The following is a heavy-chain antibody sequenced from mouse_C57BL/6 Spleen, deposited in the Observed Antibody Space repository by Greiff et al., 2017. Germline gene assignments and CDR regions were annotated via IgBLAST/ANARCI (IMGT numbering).Heavy chain of an antibody. Sequence: EVKLVESGVDLVKPGGSLKLSCAASGFTFSSYGMSWVRQTPEKRLEWVATISSGGSYTYYPDSVKGRFTISSDNANNARDLQMSSLKSEHTAMYDCARRAYCRSYNWDCDVWGTGTTVTVSS. D-gene: IGHD1-1*01. J-gene: IGHJ1*03. CDR1: GFTFSSYG. V-gene: IGHV5-6*02. CDR2: ISSGGSYT. CDR3: ARRAYCRSYNWDCDV.